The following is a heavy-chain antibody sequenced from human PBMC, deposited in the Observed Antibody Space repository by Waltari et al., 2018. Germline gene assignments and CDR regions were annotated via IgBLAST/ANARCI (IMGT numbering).Heavy chain of an antibody. V-gene: IGHV1-46*01. J-gene: IGHJ4*02. CDR3: ARSATGGTYFDY. Sequence: QVQLLQSGAEVNKPGASVKLSCKASGYTFTSNFIHWVRQAPGQGPEWMGVITPSTGGSNYAQRFQGRVTMTSDTSTSTIYMEVRSLTSQDTATYYCARSATGGTYFDYWGQGTLVTVSS. CDR2: ITPSTGGS. D-gene: IGHD3-16*01. CDR1: GYTFTSNF.